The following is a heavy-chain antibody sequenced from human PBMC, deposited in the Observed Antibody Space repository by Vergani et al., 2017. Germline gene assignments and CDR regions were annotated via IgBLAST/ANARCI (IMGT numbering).Heavy chain of an antibody. V-gene: IGHV3-66*02. J-gene: IGHJ5*02. Sequence: ELQLVESGGGLVQPGGSLRLSCAASGFTVSGNYMTWVRQAPGKGLEWVSHIYSGDETYYADSVKARVTISRNTSKNTLHLQMNNLRIGDTTVYYCAGGNYYGSWTCVDPWGQGTLVTVSS. CDR1: GFTVSGNY. CDR3: AGGNYYGSWTCVDP. D-gene: IGHD3-10*01. CDR2: IYSGDET.